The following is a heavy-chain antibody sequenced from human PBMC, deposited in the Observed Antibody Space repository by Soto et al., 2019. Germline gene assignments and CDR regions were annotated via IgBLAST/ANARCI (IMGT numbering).Heavy chain of an antibody. D-gene: IGHD3-3*01. Sequence: AETLSLTCTVSGGSISSYYWSWIRQPAGKGLEWIGRIYTSGSTNYNPSLKSRVTMSVDTSKNQFSLKLSSVTAADTAVYYCARGEFGITIFGVVRDYYYYGMDVWGQGTTVTVSS. CDR3: ARGEFGITIFGVVRDYYYYGMDV. V-gene: IGHV4-4*07. CDR2: IYTSGST. CDR1: GGSISSYY. J-gene: IGHJ6*02.